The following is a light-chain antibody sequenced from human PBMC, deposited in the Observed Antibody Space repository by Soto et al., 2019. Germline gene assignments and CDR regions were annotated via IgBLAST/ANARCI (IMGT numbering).Light chain of an antibody. CDR3: QQRGDWPPIT. Sequence: EIVLTQSPGTLSLSPGERATLSCRASQSVSNYLAWYQQKPGQPPRLLIYNASNRTTGIPARFSGSGSGTDFTLTISSLEPEDFAVYYCQQRGDWPPITFGQGTRLEIK. J-gene: IGKJ5*01. CDR2: NAS. CDR1: QSVSNY. V-gene: IGKV3-11*01.